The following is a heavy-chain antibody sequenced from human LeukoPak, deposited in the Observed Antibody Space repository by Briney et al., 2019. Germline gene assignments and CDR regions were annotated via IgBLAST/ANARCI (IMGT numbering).Heavy chain of an antibody. CDR1: GITLSNYG. Sequence: PGGSLRLSCAVSGITLSNYGMSWVRQAPGKGLEWGAGISDSGGRTNYADSVKGRFTISRDNPKNTLYLRMNSLRAEDTAVYFCAKRGVVIRVILVGFHKEANYFDSWGQGALVTVSS. J-gene: IGHJ4*02. CDR3: AKRGVVIRVILVGFHKEANYFDS. CDR2: ISDSGGRT. V-gene: IGHV3-23*01. D-gene: IGHD3-22*01.